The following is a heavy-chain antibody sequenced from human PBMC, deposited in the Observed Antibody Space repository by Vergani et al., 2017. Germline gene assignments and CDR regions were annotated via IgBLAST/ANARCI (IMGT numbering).Heavy chain of an antibody. V-gene: IGHV1-69*01. J-gene: IGHJ4*02. D-gene: IGHD3-3*01. CDR1: GGTFSSYA. CDR2: IIPIFGTA. Sequence: QVQLVQSGAEVKKPGSSVKVSCKASGGTFSSYAISWVRQAPGQGLEWMGGIIPIFGTANYAQKFQGRVTITADESTSTAYMELSSLRSEDTAVYYCARAGYYDFWSGYYTRGGTAQFDYWGQGTLVTVSS. CDR3: ARAGYYDFWSGYYTRGGTAQFDY.